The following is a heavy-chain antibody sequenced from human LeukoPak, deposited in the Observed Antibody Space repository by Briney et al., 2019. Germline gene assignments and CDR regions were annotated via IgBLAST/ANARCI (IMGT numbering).Heavy chain of an antibody. V-gene: IGHV4-4*02. Sequence: SETLSLTCAVSGGSISSSNWWSWVRQPPGKGLEWIGEIYHSGSTNYNPSLKSRVTISVDKSKNQFSLKLSSVTAADTAVYFCARSDYNDYRGLGFWGQGTLVTVSS. J-gene: IGHJ4*02. CDR3: ARSDYNDYRGLGF. D-gene: IGHD4-11*01. CDR1: GGSISSSNW. CDR2: IYHSGST.